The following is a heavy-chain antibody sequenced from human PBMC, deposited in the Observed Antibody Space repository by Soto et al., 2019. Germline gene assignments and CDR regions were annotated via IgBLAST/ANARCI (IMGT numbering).Heavy chain of an antibody. CDR1: GFTFSSYA. CDR3: TLGGGVLLLFGDRDYYYGMDV. CDR2: ISGSGGST. V-gene: IGHV3-23*01. J-gene: IGHJ6*02. Sequence: GGSLRLSCAASGFTFSSYAMSWVRQAPGKGLEWVSAISGSGGSTYYADSVKGRFTISRDNSKNTLYLQMNSLRAEDTAVYYCTLGGGVLLLFGDRDYYYGMDVWGQGTTVTVSS. D-gene: IGHD3-10*01.